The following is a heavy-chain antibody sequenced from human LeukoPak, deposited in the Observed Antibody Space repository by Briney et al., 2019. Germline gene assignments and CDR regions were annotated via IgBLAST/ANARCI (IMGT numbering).Heavy chain of an antibody. D-gene: IGHD2-8*01. CDR3: ARDNDFDY. V-gene: IGHV1-46*01. J-gene: IGHJ4*02. CDR2: IYPGGGST. Sequence: GASVKVSCKASGYTFTSYYIHWVRQAPGQGLEWMGIIYPGGGSTSYAQKFQGRVTMARDMSTSTVYMELSSLRSEDTAVYYCARDNDFDYWGQGTLVTVSS. CDR1: GYTFTSYY.